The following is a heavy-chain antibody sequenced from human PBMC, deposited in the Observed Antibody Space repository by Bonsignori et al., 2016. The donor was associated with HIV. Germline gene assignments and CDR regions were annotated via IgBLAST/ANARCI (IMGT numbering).Heavy chain of an antibody. CDR1: GYTFTEYY. J-gene: IGHJ4*02. CDR2: INPASGYT. V-gene: IGHV1-2*02. D-gene: IGHD6-13*01. Sequence: ASVKVSCKASGYTFTEYYMHWVRQAPGQGLEWMGWINPASGYTKYAQKFQGRVTMTRDTSISTAYMGLSRLKSDDTAVYYCATSFEGIPAADDPSIDYWGQGTLVTVSS. CDR3: ATSFEGIPAADDPSIDY.